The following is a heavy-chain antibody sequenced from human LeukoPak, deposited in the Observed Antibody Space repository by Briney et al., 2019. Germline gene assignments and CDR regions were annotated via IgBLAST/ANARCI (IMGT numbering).Heavy chain of an antibody. CDR3: ASSRITMVRGLLYYFDY. D-gene: IGHD3-10*01. V-gene: IGHV4-38-2*02. CDR2: IYHSGST. Sequence: PSGTLSLTCTASGYSISSGYYWGWIRQPPGKGLEWIGSIYHSGSTYYNPSLKSRVTISVDTSKNQFSLKLSSVTAADTAVYYCASSRITMVRGLLYYFDYWGQGTLVTVSS. J-gene: IGHJ4*02. CDR1: GYSISSGYY.